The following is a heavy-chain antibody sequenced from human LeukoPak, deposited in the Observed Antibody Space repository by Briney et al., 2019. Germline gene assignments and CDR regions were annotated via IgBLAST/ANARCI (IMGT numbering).Heavy chain of an antibody. V-gene: IGHV1-46*01. J-gene: IGHJ3*02. D-gene: IGHD2-15*01. CDR1: GYTFTDHG. CDR2: INPSGGST. CDR3: AREAGAYCSGGSCNDEADAFDI. Sequence: ASVKISCRASGYTFTDHGITWVRQDPGRGLEWMGIINPSGGSTSYAQKFQGRVTMTRDTSTSTVYMELSSLRSEDTAVYCCAREAGAYCSGGSCNDEADAFDIWGQGTMVTVSS.